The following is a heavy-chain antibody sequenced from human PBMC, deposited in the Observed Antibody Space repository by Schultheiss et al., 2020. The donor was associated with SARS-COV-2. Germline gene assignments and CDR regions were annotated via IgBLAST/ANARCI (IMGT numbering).Heavy chain of an antibody. Sequence: SETLSLTCSVSGGFISSYHWSWIRQPAGKGLEWIGRIYTSGSTNYNPSLKSRVTMSVDTSKNQFSLKLSSVTAADTAVYYCARVDSSGWYADWFDPWGQGTLVTVSS. CDR2: IYTSGST. V-gene: IGHV4-4*07. D-gene: IGHD6-19*01. CDR3: ARVDSSGWYADWFDP. J-gene: IGHJ5*02. CDR1: GGFISSYH.